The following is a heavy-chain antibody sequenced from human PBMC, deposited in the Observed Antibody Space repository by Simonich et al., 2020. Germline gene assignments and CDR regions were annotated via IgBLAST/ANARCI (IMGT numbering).Heavy chain of an antibody. CDR3: ARQRVLMVYAIDY. D-gene: IGHD2-8*01. J-gene: IGHJ4*02. Sequence: QLQLQESGPGLVKPSETLSLTCTVSGGSISSSSYYWGWIRQPPGKGLEWIGSIYYSGNTYNNPSLQSRVTISVETSKIQYSLKLSSVTAADTAVYYCARQRVLMVYAIDYWGQGTLVTVSS. V-gene: IGHV4-39*01. CDR2: IYYSGNT. CDR1: GGSISSSSYY.